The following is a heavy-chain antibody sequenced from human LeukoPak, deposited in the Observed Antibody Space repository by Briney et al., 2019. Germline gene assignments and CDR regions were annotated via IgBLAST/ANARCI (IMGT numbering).Heavy chain of an antibody. CDR2: IKQDGSEQ. J-gene: IGHJ4*02. V-gene: IGHV3-7*01. D-gene: IGHD2-21*01. CDR3: ARPAADCGGDCYWAFDY. Sequence: GGSLRLSCAASGFTFSHYYMSWVRQAPGKGLEWVANIKQDGSEQFYLDSVKGRFTISRDNAKNALYLQMHSLRAEDTAVYYCARPAADCGGDCYWAFDYWGQGTLVTVSS. CDR1: GFTFSHYY.